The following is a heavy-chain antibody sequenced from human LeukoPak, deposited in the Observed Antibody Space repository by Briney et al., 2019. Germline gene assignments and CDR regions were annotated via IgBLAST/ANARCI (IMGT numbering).Heavy chain of an antibody. J-gene: IGHJ4*02. CDR1: GFTVSSNY. Sequence: PGGSPRLSYAASGFTVSSNYMSWVRQAPGKGLEWVSVIYSGGSTYYADSVKGRFTISRDNSKNTLYLQMNSLRAEDTAVYYCASHDSSGYSFSLYYWGQGTLVTVSS. V-gene: IGHV3-66*02. CDR2: IYSGGST. CDR3: ASHDSSGYSFSLYY. D-gene: IGHD3-22*01.